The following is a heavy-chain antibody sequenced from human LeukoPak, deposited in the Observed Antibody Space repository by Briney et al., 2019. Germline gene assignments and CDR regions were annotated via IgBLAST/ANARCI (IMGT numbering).Heavy chain of an antibody. J-gene: IGHJ4*02. CDR2: INSDGSST. V-gene: IGHV3-74*01. CDR3: ARTLRYFDWPREGDYFDY. D-gene: IGHD3-9*01. Sequence: GGSLRLSCAASGFTFSSYWMHWVRQAPGKGLVWVSRINSDGSSTSYADSVKGRFTISRDNAKNSLYLQMNSLRAEDTAVYYCARTLRYFDWPREGDYFDYWGQGTLVTVSS. CDR1: GFTFSSYW.